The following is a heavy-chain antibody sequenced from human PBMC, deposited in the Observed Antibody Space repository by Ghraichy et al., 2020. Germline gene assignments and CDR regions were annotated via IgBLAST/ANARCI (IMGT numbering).Heavy chain of an antibody. CDR1: GCSMSSSIYY. CDR2: VYYSGVT. D-gene: IGHD3-22*01. V-gene: IGHV4-39*01. CDR3: AGHCLSIEVYNSGVSAAFDI. J-gene: IGHJ3*02. Sequence: SETLSLTCTVSGCSMSSSIYYWDWVRQSPGKGLEWIGSVYYSGVTYYNPSLKSRFTISEDTSKNQFYLKLSSVTAADTGVYYCAGHCLSIEVYNSGVSAAFDIWGQGTMVTVSS.